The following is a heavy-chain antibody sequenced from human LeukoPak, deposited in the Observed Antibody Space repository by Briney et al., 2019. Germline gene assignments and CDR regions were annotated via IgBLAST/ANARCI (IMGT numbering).Heavy chain of an antibody. V-gene: IGHV4-38-2*02. CDR1: GYSLSSGYY. D-gene: IGHD6-13*01. Sequence: SETLSLTCTVSGYSLSSGYYWGWIRQPPGKGLEWIGNIYHSGSTYYKPSLKSRVTMSVDTSKNQFSLKLSSVTAADTAVYCCARVSSSWYQDWYFDLWGRGTLVTVSS. CDR2: IYHSGST. CDR3: ARVSSSWYQDWYFDL. J-gene: IGHJ2*01.